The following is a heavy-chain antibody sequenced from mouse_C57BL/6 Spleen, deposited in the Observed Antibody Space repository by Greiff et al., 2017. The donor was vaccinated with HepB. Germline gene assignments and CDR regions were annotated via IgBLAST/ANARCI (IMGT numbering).Heavy chain of an antibody. D-gene: IGHD3-2*02. CDR2: ISDGGSYT. CDR1: GFTFSSYA. V-gene: IGHV5-4*01. J-gene: IGHJ3*01. Sequence: EVKLVESGGGLVKPGGSLKLSCAASGFTFSSYAMSWVRQTPEKRLEWVATISDGGSYTYYPDNVKGRFTISRDNAKNNLYLQMSHLKSEDTAMYYCARDRDSSGPFAYWGQGTLVTVSA. CDR3: ARDRDSSGPFAY.